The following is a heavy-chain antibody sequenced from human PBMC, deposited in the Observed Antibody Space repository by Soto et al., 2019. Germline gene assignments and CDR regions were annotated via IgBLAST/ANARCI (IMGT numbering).Heavy chain of an antibody. CDR1: GYTFTGYY. V-gene: IGHV1-2*02. CDR2: INPNSGGT. Sequence: ASVKVSCKASGYTFTGYYMHWVRQAPGQGLEWMGWINPNSGGTNYAQKFQGRVTMTRDTSISTADMELSRLRSDDTAVYYCARDFYYYYGMDVWGPGTTVTVSS. CDR3: ARDFYYYYGMDV. J-gene: IGHJ6*02.